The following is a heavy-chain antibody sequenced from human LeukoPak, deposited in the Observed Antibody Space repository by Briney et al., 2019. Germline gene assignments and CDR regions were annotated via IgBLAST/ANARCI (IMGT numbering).Heavy chain of an antibody. CDR1: GFALSNYW. CDR3: ASGTSTFGY. Sequence: GGSLRLSCAASGFALSNYWMTWVRQAPGKGLEWVANINQDGSQKYYVHSVKGRFTISRDNAKSSLFLQLNSLRAEDMAVYYCASGTSTFGYWGQGTLVTVSS. CDR2: INQDGSQK. J-gene: IGHJ4*02. D-gene: IGHD2/OR15-2a*01. V-gene: IGHV3-7*02.